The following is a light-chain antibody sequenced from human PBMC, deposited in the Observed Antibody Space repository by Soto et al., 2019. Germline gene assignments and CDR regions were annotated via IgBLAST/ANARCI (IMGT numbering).Light chain of an antibody. CDR2: GNS. Sequence: QSVLTQPPSVSGAPGQRVTISCTGSSSNIGAGYDVHWYQQLPGTAPKLLIYGNSNRPSGVPDRFSGSKSGTSASLAITGLQAEDEADYYCQSYDSSLRGVFGTGTKVT. J-gene: IGLJ1*01. V-gene: IGLV1-40*01. CDR1: SSNIGAGYD. CDR3: QSYDSSLRGV.